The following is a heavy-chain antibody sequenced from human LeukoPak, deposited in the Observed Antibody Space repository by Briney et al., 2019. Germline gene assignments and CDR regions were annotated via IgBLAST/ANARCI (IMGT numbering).Heavy chain of an antibody. J-gene: IGHJ4*02. V-gene: IGHV3-30*02. CDR2: IRYDGSNK. CDR3: AKATHSGYARGPNGDY. D-gene: IGHD5-12*01. Sequence: PGGSLRLSCAASGFTFSSYGMHWVRQAPDKVLEWVAFIRYDGSNKDFADSVKGRFTISRDNSKNTLYLQMNSLRTDDTAVYYCAKATHSGYARGPNGDYWGQGTLVIVSS. CDR1: GFTFSSYG.